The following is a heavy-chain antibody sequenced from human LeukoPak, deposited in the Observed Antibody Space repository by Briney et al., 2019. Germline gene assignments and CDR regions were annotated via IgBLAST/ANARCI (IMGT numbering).Heavy chain of an antibody. CDR3: TRDPRRLDY. Sequence: GGSLRLSCAASGFTFKDYSMNWVRQAPGKGLEWLSYISGNSGDINYLDSVRGRFTISRDNAKNSLYLQMNSLRVEDTAVYYCTRDPRRLDYLGQGTLVTVSS. V-gene: IGHV3-21*05. J-gene: IGHJ4*02. CDR1: GFTFKDYS. CDR2: ISGNSGDI.